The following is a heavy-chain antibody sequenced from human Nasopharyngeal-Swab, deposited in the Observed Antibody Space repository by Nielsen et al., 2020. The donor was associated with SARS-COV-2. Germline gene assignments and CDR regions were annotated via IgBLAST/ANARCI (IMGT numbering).Heavy chain of an antibody. J-gene: IGHJ5*02. CDR2: IYYSATT. D-gene: IGHD2/OR15-2a*01. V-gene: IGHV4-39*01. Sequence: WIRQPPGKGLEWIGSIYYSATTYYNPSLKSRATLSVDRSKNQFSLKLSSVTAADTAVYYCARTARSTYRTTAACPPKVQWFDPWGQGNLVTVSS. CDR3: ARTARSTYRTTAACPPKVQWFDP.